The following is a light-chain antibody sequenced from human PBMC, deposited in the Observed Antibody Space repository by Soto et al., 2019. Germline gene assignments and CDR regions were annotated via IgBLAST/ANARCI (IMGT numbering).Light chain of an antibody. CDR2: GTS. CDR3: QQYGTSPPYT. V-gene: IGKV3-20*01. J-gene: IGKJ2*01. Sequence: EIVLTQSPVTLSLSPGERATLSCRASQSVSSSNLAWYQQKTGQAPRLLIYGTSSRATGIPDRFSGSGSGTDFHLTISRLEPEDFAVYYCQQYGTSPPYTFGQGTKLEIK. CDR1: QSVSSSN.